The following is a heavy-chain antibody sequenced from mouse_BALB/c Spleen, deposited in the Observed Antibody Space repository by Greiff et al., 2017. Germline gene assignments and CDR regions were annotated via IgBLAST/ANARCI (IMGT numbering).Heavy chain of an antibody. V-gene: IGHV5-12-1*01. CDR3: ARRLPAMDY. D-gene: IGHD1-2*01. CDR2: ISSGGGST. CDR1: GFAFSSYD. Sequence: EVQLVESGGGLVKPGGSLKLSCAASGFAFSSYDMSWVRQTPEKRLEWVAYISSGGGSTYYPDTVKGRFTISRDNAKNTLYLQMSSLKSEDTAMYYCARRLPAMDYWGQGTSVTVSS. J-gene: IGHJ4*01.